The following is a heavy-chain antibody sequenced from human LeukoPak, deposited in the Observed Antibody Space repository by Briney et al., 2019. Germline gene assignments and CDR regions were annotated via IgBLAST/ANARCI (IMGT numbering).Heavy chain of an antibody. J-gene: IGHJ4*02. CDR3: ASSGYFDSSFVDY. CDR1: GYTFTGYY. CDR2: INPNSGGT. Sequence: GASVKVSCKAPGYTFTGYYMHWVRQAPGQGLEWMGWINPNSGGTNYAQKFQGRVTMTRDTSITTAYMELSRLRSDDTAVYYCASSGYFDSSFVDYWGQGTLVTVSS. V-gene: IGHV1-2*02. D-gene: IGHD3-9*01.